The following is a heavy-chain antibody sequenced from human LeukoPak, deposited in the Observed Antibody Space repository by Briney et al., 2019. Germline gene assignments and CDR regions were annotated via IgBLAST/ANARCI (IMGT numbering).Heavy chain of an antibody. CDR3: ARRAAGRPGADYFQH. V-gene: IGHV3-48*02. D-gene: IGHD3-10*01. Sequence: GGSLRLSCAASGFTFSGYSMNWVRQAVGKGLEWVSYISASSSSIYYADSVKGRFTISRDNAKNSLYLQMNSLRDEDTAAYYCARRAAGRPGADYFQHWGQGILVTVSS. J-gene: IGHJ1*01. CDR2: ISASSSSI. CDR1: GFTFSGYS.